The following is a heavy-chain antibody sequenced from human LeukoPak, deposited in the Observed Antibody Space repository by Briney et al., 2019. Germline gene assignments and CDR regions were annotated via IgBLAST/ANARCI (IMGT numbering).Heavy chain of an antibody. CDR1: GYTFTSYG. CDR2: ISAYNGNT. V-gene: IGHV1-18*01. D-gene: IGHD3-22*01. J-gene: IGHJ4*02. CDR3: ARCGSDYYDSSGYYYYFDY. Sequence: ASVKVSCKASGYTFTSYGISWVRQAPGQGLEWMGWISAYNGNTNYAQKLQGRVTMTTDTSTGTAYMELRSLRSDDTAVYYCARCGSDYYDSSGYYYYFDYWGQGTLVTVSS.